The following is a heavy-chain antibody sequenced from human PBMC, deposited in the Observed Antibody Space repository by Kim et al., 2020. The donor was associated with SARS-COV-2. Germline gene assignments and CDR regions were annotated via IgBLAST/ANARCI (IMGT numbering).Heavy chain of an antibody. CDR2: IKQDGSEK. CDR3: ARRNLQPGYYYGMDV. D-gene: IGHD1-1*01. J-gene: IGHJ6*02. CDR1: GFTFSSYW. V-gene: IGHV3-7*03. Sequence: GGSLRLSCAASGFTFSSYWMSWVRQAPGKGLEWVANIKQDGSEKYYVDSVKGRSTISRDNAKNSLYLQMNSLRAEDTAVYYCARRNLQPGYYYGMDVWGQGTTVTVSS.